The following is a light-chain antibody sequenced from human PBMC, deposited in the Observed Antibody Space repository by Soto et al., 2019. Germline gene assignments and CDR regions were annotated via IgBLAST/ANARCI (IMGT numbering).Light chain of an antibody. J-gene: IGKJ1*01. CDR2: KAS. V-gene: IGKV1-5*03. CDR1: QTISSW. Sequence: DIQMTQSPSTLSGSVGDRVTITCRASQTISSWLAWYQQKPGKAPKLLIYKASTLKSGVPSRFSGSGSGTEFTLTISSLQPDDFATYYCQQYNSYRTFGQGTRWIS. CDR3: QQYNSYRT.